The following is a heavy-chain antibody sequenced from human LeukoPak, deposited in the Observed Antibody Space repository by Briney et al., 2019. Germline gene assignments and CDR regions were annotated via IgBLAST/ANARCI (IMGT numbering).Heavy chain of an antibody. J-gene: IGHJ5*02. Sequence: ESGPTLVKPTQTLTLTCTFSGFSLSTSGVGVGWIRQPPGKALEWLALIYWDDDKRYSPSLKSRLTITKDTSKNQVVLTMTNMDPVETATYYCAAFLWFGELSRKWFDPWGQGTLVTVSS. CDR1: GFSLSTSGVG. CDR2: IYWDDDK. D-gene: IGHD3-10*01. V-gene: IGHV2-5*02. CDR3: AAFLWFGELSRKWFDP.